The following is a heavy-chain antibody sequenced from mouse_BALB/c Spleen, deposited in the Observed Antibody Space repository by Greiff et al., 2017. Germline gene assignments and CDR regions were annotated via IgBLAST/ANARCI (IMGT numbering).Heavy chain of an antibody. D-gene: IGHD1-1*01. CDR2: ISSGSSTI. CDR1: GFTFSSFG. J-gene: IGHJ4*01. V-gene: IGHV5-17*02. Sequence: EVKLVESGGGLVQPGGSRKLSCAASGFTFSSFGMHWVRQAPEKGLEWVAYISSGSSTIYYADTVKGRFTISRDNPKNTLFLQMTSLRSEDTAMYYCARGTVLYYYAMDYWGQGTSVTVSS. CDR3: ARGTVLYYYAMDY.